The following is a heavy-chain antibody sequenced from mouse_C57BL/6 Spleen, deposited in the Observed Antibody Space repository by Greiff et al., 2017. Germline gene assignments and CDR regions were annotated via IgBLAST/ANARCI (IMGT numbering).Heavy chain of an antibody. CDR1: GYTFTSYW. V-gene: IGHV1-69*01. J-gene: IGHJ1*03. D-gene: IGHD4-1*01. CDR2: IDPSDSYT. Sequence: QVQLQQPGAELVMPGASVKLSCKASGYTFTSYWMHWVKQRPGQGLEWIGEIDPSDSYTNYNQQFKGKSTLTVDKSSSTAYMQLSSLTSEDSAVYYCARPRALGQYFEVWGTGTTVTVSS. CDR3: ARPRALGQYFEV.